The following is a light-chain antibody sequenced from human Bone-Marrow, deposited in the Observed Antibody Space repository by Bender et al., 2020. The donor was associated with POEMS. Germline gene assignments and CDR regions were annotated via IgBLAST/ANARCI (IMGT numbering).Light chain of an antibody. CDR2: AVS. Sequence: SALTQPASMSGSPGQSITISCTGTSSDVGGYNYVSWYQQHPGKAPKLIIYAVSERPSGVSTRFSGSKSGDAASLTISGLQTEDEADYYCSSATHTDVFGTGTTVTVL. CDR1: SSDVGGYNY. V-gene: IGLV2-14*01. J-gene: IGLJ1*01. CDR3: SSATHTDV.